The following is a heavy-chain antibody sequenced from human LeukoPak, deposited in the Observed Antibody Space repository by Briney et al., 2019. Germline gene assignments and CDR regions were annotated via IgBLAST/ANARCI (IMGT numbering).Heavy chain of an antibody. CDR2: ISGYNGNK. J-gene: IGHJ4*02. Sequence: GSVKLSCKASGYTFSSYGIAWVRQAPGQGLEWMGRISGYNGNKNYVDKVKGRFSMTTDKATTTLYLQLRSLTADDTAVYYCARSSLGTITAGPFDYWGQGTLVTVSS. D-gene: IGHD5-12*01. CDR1: GYTFSSYG. V-gene: IGHV1-18*01. CDR3: ARSSLGTITAGPFDY.